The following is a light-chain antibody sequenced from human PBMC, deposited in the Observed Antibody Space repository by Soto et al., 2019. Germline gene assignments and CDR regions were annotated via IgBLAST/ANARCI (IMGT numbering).Light chain of an antibody. V-gene: IGLV8-61*01. CDR3: VLCMGSGIWV. J-gene: IGLJ3*02. CDR2: STN. Sequence: QTVVTQEPSFSVSPGGTVTLTCGLSSGSVSTTYYPSWHQQTPGQPPRTLIYSTNSRSSGVPDRFSGSILGNKAALTITGAQADDESDYYCVLCMGSGIWVFGGGTKLTVL. CDR1: SGSVSTTYY.